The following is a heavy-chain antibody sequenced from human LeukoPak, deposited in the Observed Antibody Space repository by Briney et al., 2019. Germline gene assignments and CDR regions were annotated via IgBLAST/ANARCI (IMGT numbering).Heavy chain of an antibody. CDR3: ARTRGYGDFYFDY. J-gene: IGHJ4*02. D-gene: IGHD4-17*01. V-gene: IGHV1-2*02. CDR2: ISPNSGGT. CDR1: GYTFTGYY. Sequence: ASVKVSCKASGYTFTGYYMHWVRQAPGQGLEWMGWISPNSGGTNYAQKFQGRVTMTRDTSISTAYMELSRLRSDDTAVYYCARTRGYGDFYFDYWGQGTLVTVSS.